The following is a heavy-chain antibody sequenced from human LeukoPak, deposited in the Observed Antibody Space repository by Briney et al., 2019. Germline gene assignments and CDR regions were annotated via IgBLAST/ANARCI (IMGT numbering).Heavy chain of an antibody. Sequence: SETLSLTCTVSGGSISSSSYYWGWIRQPPGKGLEWIGSIYYSGSTYYNPSLKSRVTISVDTSKNQFSLKLSSVTAADTAVYYCARYYYDSSGYLLCDYYSYMDVWGKGTTVTVSS. D-gene: IGHD3-22*01. V-gene: IGHV4-39*01. J-gene: IGHJ6*03. CDR3: ARYYYDSSGYLLCDYYSYMDV. CDR1: GGSISSSSYY. CDR2: IYYSGST.